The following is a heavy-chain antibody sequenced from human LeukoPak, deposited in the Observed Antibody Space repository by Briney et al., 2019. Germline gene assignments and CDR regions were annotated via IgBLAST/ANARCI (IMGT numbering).Heavy chain of an antibody. V-gene: IGHV4-39*01. Sequence: SETLSLTCPVSCGSISSSSYYWGWVRPPPGKGLEWVGAIYYSGSTYYNPSLKSRVTISVDTSKNQFSLKLSSVTAADTAVYYCARQGYCSSTSCYVHFDYWGQGTLVTVSS. CDR1: CGSISSSSYY. J-gene: IGHJ4*02. CDR3: ARQGYCSSTSCYVHFDY. CDR2: IYYSGST. D-gene: IGHD2-2*01.